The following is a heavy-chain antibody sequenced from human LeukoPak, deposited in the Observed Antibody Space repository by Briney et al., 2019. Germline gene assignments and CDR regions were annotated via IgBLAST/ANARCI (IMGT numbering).Heavy chain of an antibody. CDR3: TRDRGAYNLYDY. D-gene: IGHD1-1*01. Sequence: GGSLRLSCTASGFTFGDYAMSWIRQAPGKGLEWVGFIRSKAYGETADYAASVKGRFTISRDDSKAIAYLQMNSLKTEDTAVYHCTRDRGAYNLYDYWGRGTLVTVSS. CDR1: GFTFGDYA. J-gene: IGHJ4*02. CDR2: IRSKAYGETA. V-gene: IGHV3-49*03.